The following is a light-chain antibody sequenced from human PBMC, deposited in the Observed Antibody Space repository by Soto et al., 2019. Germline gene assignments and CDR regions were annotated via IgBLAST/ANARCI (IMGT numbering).Light chain of an antibody. CDR1: QSVRSW. V-gene: IGKV1-5*01. Sequence: DIQMTQSPATLSASVGDRVTITCRASQSVRSWLAWYQQKPGTAPKLLIFDASRLESRVPSRFSGSASGTEFTLTISSLQPDDFATYYCQQYDNSPLTFGEGTKVDIK. J-gene: IGKJ4*02. CDR3: QQYDNSPLT. CDR2: DAS.